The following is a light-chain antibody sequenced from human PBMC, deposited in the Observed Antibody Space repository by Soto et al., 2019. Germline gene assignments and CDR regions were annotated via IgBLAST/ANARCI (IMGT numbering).Light chain of an antibody. V-gene: IGKV3-11*01. CDR1: EKVRTF. CDR2: GAS. CDR3: QQHSHWPPWT. Sequence: EVVLTQSPATLSLSPGERATLSCRASEKVRTFVDGYQQKPAQAPRLLIYGASNRATGIPARFSGSGSGTDFTLTIINLEPEDFAVYYCQQHSHWPPWTFGQGTRVEIQ. J-gene: IGKJ1*01.